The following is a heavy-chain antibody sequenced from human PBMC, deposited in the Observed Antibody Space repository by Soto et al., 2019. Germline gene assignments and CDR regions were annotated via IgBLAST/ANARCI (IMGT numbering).Heavy chain of an antibody. D-gene: IGHD3-10*01. V-gene: IGHV4-59*12. CDR3: ARVVAYYGSGSSVDY. CDR1: GGSISSYY. J-gene: IGHJ4*02. Sequence: SETLSLTCTVSGGSISSYYWSWIRQPPGKGLEWIGYIYYSGSTNYNPSLKSRVTISVDRSKNQFSLKLSSVTAADTAVYYCARVVAYYGSGSSVDYWGQGTLVTVSP. CDR2: IYYSGST.